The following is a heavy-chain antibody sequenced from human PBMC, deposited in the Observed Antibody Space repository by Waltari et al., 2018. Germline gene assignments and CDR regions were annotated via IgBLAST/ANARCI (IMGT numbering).Heavy chain of an antibody. CDR1: GYFINTGFC. CDR3: ARQTLGYCTSAACRRLEK. CDR2: IYHDGTT. J-gene: IGHJ1*01. D-gene: IGHD2-2*03. Sequence: QVQLQESGPGLVRPSATLSLTCDVSGYFINTGFCWGWLRQPPGKGLEWIGNIYHDGTTYYNPSLKHRLMISLDTSKNQISLRLNFVDAADTAVYYCARQTLGYCTSAACRRLEKWGQGILVTVSS. V-gene: IGHV4-38-2*01.